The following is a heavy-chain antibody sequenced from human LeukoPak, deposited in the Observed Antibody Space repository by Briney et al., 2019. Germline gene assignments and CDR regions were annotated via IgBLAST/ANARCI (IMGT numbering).Heavy chain of an antibody. CDR2: ISAYNGNT. D-gene: IGHD3-10*01. V-gene: IGHV1-18*01. J-gene: IGHJ3*02. CDR1: GYTFTSYG. CDR3: ARGREWFGEFTDAFDI. Sequence: ASVKVSCKASGYTFTSYGISWVRQAPGQGLEWMGWISAYNGNTNYAQKLQGRVTITADKSTSTAYMELSSLRSEDTAVYYCARGREWFGEFTDAFDIWGQGTMVTVSS.